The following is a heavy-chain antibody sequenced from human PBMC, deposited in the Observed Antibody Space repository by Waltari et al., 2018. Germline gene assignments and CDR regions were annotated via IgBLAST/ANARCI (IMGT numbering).Heavy chain of an antibody. Sequence: EVQVLESGGDLVQPGGSLRLSCVASGFSFSTYGMSWVRQGPGKGLGWVSGIQNDGSRTYYVESVKGRFTISRDNSKNTMSLQMNSLRAEDTGIYYCVKGIWTSSASYYAGLDVWGQGTTVTVSS. J-gene: IGHJ6*02. V-gene: IGHV3-23*03. CDR2: IQNDGSRT. D-gene: IGHD3-22*01. CDR1: GFSFSTYG. CDR3: VKGIWTSSASYYAGLDV.